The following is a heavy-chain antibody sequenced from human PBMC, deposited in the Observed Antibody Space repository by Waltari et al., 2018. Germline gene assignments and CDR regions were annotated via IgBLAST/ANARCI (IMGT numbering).Heavy chain of an antibody. CDR1: GGTFSSYA. D-gene: IGHD3-10*01. J-gene: IGHJ6*02. V-gene: IGHV1-69*01. Sequence: QVQLVQSGAEVKKPGSSVKVSCKASGGTFSSYAISWVRQAPGQGLEWMGGIIPIFGTANYAQKFQGRVRSPGDESTSTAYMGLSSLRSEDTAVYYGARGGGSGSPKGDDYYYYYGMDVWGQGTTVTVSS. CDR2: IIPIFGTA. CDR3: ARGGGSGSPKGDDYYYYYGMDV.